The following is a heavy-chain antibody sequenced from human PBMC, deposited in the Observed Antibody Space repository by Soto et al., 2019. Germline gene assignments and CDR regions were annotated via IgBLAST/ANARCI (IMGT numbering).Heavy chain of an antibody. CDR2: INPNSGGT. J-gene: IGHJ6*02. CDR1: GYTFTGYY. V-gene: IGHV1-2*02. D-gene: IGHD2-15*01. Sequence: ASVKVSFKACGYTFTGYYMHWLRQAPGQGLEWMGWINPNSGGTNYAQKFQGRVTMTRDTSISTAYMELSRLRSDDTAVYYCARAARVCSGGSCYSDAHYYYGMDVWGQGTTVTVSS. CDR3: ARAARVCSGGSCYSDAHYYYGMDV.